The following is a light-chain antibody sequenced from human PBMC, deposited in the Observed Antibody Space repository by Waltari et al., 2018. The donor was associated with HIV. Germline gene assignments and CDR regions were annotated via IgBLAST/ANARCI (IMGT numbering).Light chain of an antibody. J-gene: IGLJ3*02. Sequence: QSALTQPPSTSGTPGQTVTIPCSGSSSNIGDNYVSWYQQLPGTAPKLLIYRNSQRPSGVRDRCSGSKAVTSASLAINDLRSEDEAEYHCAAWDDSLSGWVFGGGTNLTVL. CDR2: RNS. CDR1: SSNIGDNY. CDR3: AAWDDSLSGWV. V-gene: IGLV1-47*01.